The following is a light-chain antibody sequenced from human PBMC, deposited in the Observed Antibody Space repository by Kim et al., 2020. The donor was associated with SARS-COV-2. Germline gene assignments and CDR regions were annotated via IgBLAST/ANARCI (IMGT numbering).Light chain of an antibody. V-gene: IGKV1-17*01. CDR3: LQHNTYPTT. CDR1: QDIRND. CDR2: GAS. J-gene: IGKJ5*01. Sequence: DIQMTQSPSSLSASVGDRVTITCRASQDIRNDLGWYQQSPGRAPKRLIYGASSLQSGVPSRFSGSGSGTEFTLTISSLQPEDFATYFGLQHNTYPTTFGQGTRLEIK.